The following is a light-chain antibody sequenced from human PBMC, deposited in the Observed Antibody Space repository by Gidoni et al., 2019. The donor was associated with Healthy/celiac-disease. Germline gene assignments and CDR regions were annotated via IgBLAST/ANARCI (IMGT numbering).Light chain of an antibody. CDR3: QQYGSSPGFT. CDR1: QSVSSSY. CDR2: GAS. Sequence: EIVLTQSPGTLSLSPGERATLSCRASQSVSSSYLAWYQQQPGQAPRRLIYGASSRATGIPDRFSGSGSGTDFTLTISSLEPEGFSVYCCQQYGSSPGFTFGPGTKVDIK. J-gene: IGKJ3*01. V-gene: IGKV3-20*01.